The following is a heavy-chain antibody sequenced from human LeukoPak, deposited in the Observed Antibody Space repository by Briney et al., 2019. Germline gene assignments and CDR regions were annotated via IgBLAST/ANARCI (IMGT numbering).Heavy chain of an antibody. CDR2: IYNSGST. D-gene: IGHD3-16*01. Sequence: SDTLSLTCTVSGGSISSYYWSWIRQPPGKGLEWIGYIYNSGSTNYNPSLKSRVTISVDTSKNQFSLKLSSVTAADTAVYYCARGPSYDYVWGSYPYYFDYWGQGTLVTVSS. V-gene: IGHV4-59*08. CDR3: ARGPSYDYVWGSYPYYFDY. J-gene: IGHJ4*02. CDR1: GGSISSYY.